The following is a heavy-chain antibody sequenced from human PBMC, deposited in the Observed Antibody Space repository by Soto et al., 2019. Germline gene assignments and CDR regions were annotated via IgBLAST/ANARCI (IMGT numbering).Heavy chain of an antibody. CDR1: GYTFTSYA. V-gene: IGHV1-3*01. D-gene: IGHD6-25*01. J-gene: IGHJ6*04. Sequence: ASVKVSCKASGYTFTSYAMHWVRQAPGQRLEWMGWINAGNGNTKYSQKFQGRVTITRDTSASTAYMELSSLRSEDTAVYYCARERGGVRLYYGMDVWGKGTTVTVSS. CDR3: ARERGGVRLYYGMDV. CDR2: INAGNGNT.